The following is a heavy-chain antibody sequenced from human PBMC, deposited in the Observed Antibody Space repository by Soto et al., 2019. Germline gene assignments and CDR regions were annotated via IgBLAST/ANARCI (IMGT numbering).Heavy chain of an antibody. CDR1: GGTFSSYA. V-gene: IGHV1-69*13. Sequence: SVTVSCKASGGTFSSYAISWVRQAPGQGLEWMGGIIPIFGTANYAQKFQGRVTITADESTSTAYMELSSLRSEDTAVYYCARAISIAALYDAVDIWGQGTRVAVAS. J-gene: IGHJ3*02. CDR2: IIPIFGTA. D-gene: IGHD6-6*01. CDR3: ARAISIAALYDAVDI.